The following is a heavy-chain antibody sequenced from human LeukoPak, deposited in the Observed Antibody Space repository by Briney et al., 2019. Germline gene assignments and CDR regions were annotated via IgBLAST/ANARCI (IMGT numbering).Heavy chain of an antibody. V-gene: IGHV3-21*01. J-gene: IGHJ5*02. CDR3: VREIGGAFGH. CDR2: ISSSSSYI. D-gene: IGHD2-15*01. Sequence: GGSLRLSCAASGFTFSSYSMNWVRQAPGKGLEWVSSISSSSSYIYYADSVKGRFTISRDNAKNSLFLQMNSLGADDTAVYYCVREIGGAFGHWGQGTQVTVSS. CDR1: GFTFSSYS.